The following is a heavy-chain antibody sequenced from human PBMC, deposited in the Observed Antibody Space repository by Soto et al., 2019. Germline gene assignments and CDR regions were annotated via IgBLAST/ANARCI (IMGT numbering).Heavy chain of an antibody. CDR1: GFTFTTYA. J-gene: IGHJ5*02. CDR2: VTAGGGGT. CDR3: ARSAGNCGGGSCDPHWFDH. V-gene: IGHV3-23*01. D-gene: IGHD2-15*01. Sequence: GGSLILSCAASGFTFTTYAMTWVRQAPGKGLEWVSTVTAGGGGTYYPDSVKGRFIISRDNSKNTLYLQMNSLRADDTAVYYWARSAGNCGGGSCDPHWFDHCGKGA.